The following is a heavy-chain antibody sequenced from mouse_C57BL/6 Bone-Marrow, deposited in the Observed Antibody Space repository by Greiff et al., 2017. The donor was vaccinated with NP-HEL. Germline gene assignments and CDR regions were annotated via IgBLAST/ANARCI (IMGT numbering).Heavy chain of an antibody. J-gene: IGHJ4*01. CDR1: GYTFTSYW. Sequence: QVQLQQPGAELVMPGASVKLSCKASGYTFTSYWMHWVKQRPGPGLEWIGEIDPSDSYTNYNQKFKGKATLTVDKSSSTAYMQLSSLTSEDSAVYYCASLLPYAMDYWGQGTSVTVSS. V-gene: IGHV1-69*01. CDR2: IDPSDSYT. CDR3: ASLLPYAMDY. D-gene: IGHD2-1*01.